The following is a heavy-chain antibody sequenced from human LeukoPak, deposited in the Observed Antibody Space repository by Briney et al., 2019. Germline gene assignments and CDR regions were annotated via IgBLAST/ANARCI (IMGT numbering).Heavy chain of an antibody. D-gene: IGHD5-18*01. Sequence: PGGSLRLSCAASGFTFNTYAMNWVRQAPGKGLEWVSTISGSGDYTYYTDSVKGRFTISRDTPKSTLYLQMNSLRADDTAVYYCAKGYTFGSHWGHGTLVTVSS. CDR2: ISGSGDYT. J-gene: IGHJ4*01. CDR3: AKGYTFGSH. CDR1: GFTFNTYA. V-gene: IGHV3-23*01.